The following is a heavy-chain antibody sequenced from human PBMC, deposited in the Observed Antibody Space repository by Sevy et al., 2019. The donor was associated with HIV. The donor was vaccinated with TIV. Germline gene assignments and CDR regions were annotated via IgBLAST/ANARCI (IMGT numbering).Heavy chain of an antibody. J-gene: IGHJ4*02. V-gene: IGHV3-30-3*01. D-gene: IGHD2-8*01. CDR3: ARVAVSYCTNDCYHRFDY. CDR2: ISYDGTYK. Sequence: GGSLRLSCAVSGFSFSHYAFHWVRQAPGKGLEWVSLISYDGTYKYYADSVKGRFTISRDNSKNTLYLQMNSLRGNDTAVYYCARVAVSYCTNDCYHRFDYWGLGALVTVSS. CDR1: GFSFSHYA.